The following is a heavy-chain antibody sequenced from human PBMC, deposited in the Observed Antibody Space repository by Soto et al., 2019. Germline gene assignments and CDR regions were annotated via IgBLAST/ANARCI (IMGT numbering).Heavy chain of an antibody. J-gene: IGHJ4*02. D-gene: IGHD1-26*01. Sequence: QVELVQSGAEVEKPGASVKVSCKTSGYTFTDYYIHWVRRAPGQGLEWMGWINLNTGATRYSQKFRGGGTMTRATPITTPCVDLSRLTSDDTAVYYWARDDGTLPGSSFDFWGQGPLITVPT. CDR2: INLNTGAT. V-gene: IGHV1-2*02. CDR1: GYTFTDYY. CDR3: ARDDGTLPGSSFDF.